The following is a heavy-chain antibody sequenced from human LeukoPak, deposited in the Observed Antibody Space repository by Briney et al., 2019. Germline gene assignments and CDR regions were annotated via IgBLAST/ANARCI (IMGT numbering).Heavy chain of an antibody. CDR3: ARTTYSSSWFSGTIDY. CDR1: GGSISSGGYY. V-gene: IGHV4-31*03. D-gene: IGHD6-13*01. J-gene: IGHJ4*02. CDR2: IYYSGST. Sequence: SETLSLTCTVSGGSISSGGYYWSWIRQHPGKGLEWIGYIYYSGSTYYNPPLKSRVTISVDTSKNQFSLKLSSVTAADTAVYYCARTTYSSSWFSGTIDYWGQGTLVTVSS.